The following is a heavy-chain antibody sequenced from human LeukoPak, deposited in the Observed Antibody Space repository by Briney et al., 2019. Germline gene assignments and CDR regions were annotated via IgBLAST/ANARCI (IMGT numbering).Heavy chain of an antibody. CDR2: MSSDSKSI. CDR3: ARDKRYCSGGSCQYYYYYGMDV. Sequence: GGSLRLSCAASGFIFSSFTMNWVRQAPGKGLEWVSSMSSDSKSIYYADSVKGRFTISRDNSKNTLYLQMNSLRAEDTAVYYCARDKRYCSGGSCQYYYYYGMDVWGQGTTVTVSS. CDR1: GFIFSSFT. J-gene: IGHJ6*02. D-gene: IGHD2-15*01. V-gene: IGHV3-21*04.